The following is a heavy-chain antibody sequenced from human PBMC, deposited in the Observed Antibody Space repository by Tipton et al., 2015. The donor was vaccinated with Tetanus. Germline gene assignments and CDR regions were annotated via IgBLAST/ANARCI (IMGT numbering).Heavy chain of an antibody. D-gene: IGHD2-21*01. CDR3: VRRGENWFFDL. V-gene: IGHV4-4*07. Sequence: GSLRLTCTVSGGSINDFYWSWIRQSAGKGLQWIGRVHSGGSTTYNPSLKNRVSMSVDTSKNRVSLNLASVTAADTAVYYCVRRGENWFFDLWGRGTLVTVSS. CDR2: VHSGGST. J-gene: IGHJ2*01. CDR1: GGSINDFY.